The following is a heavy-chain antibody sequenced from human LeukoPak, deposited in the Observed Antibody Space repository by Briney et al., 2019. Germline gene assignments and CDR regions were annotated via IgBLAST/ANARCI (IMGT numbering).Heavy chain of an antibody. V-gene: IGHV4-38-2*01. CDR1: GYSISSGYY. J-gene: IGHJ4*02. CDR3: ARAPGSGWSD. Sequence: SDTLSLTCAVSGYSISSGYYWGWIRQPPGEGLEWIGAISNSGDTYYKPSLKSRLIISLDTFKNHFSLRLISVTAADTAVYYCARAPGSGWSDWGRGTLVTVSS. D-gene: IGHD6-19*01. CDR2: ISNSGDT.